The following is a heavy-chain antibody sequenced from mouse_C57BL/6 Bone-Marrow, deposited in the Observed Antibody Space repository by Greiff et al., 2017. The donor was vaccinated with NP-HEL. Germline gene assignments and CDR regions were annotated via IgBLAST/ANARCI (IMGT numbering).Heavy chain of an antibody. V-gene: IGHV1-61*01. CDR3: ARFTTVVATDFDV. CDR2: IYPSDSET. Sequence: VQLQQPGAELVRPGSSVKLSCKASGYTFTSYWMDWVKQRPGQGLEWIGNIYPSDSETHYNQKFKDKATLTVDKSSSTAYMQLSSLTSEDSAVYYCARFTTVVATDFDVWGTGTTVTVSS. J-gene: IGHJ1*03. CDR1: GYTFTSYW. D-gene: IGHD1-1*01.